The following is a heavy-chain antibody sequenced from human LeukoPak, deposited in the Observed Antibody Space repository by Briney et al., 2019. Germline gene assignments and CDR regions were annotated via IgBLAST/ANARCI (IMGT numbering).Heavy chain of an antibody. CDR1: GYSISSGYY. CDR3: ARHSGIDYYDSSGYYLSWFDP. J-gene: IGHJ5*02. CDR2: IYHSGGT. V-gene: IGHV4-38-2*01. Sequence: SETLSLTCAVSGYSISSGYYWGWIRQPPGKGLEWIGSIYHSGGTYYNPSLRSRVTISVDTSKNQFSLKLSSVTAADTAVYYCARHSGIDYYDSSGYYLSWFDPWGQGTLVTVSS. D-gene: IGHD3-22*01.